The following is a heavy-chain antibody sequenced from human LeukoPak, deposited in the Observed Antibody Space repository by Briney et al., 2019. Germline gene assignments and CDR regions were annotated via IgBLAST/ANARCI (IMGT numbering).Heavy chain of an antibody. CDR1: GFTFSRYA. J-gene: IGHJ4*02. D-gene: IGHD3-22*01. CDR3: ASTYSYDSSGYYPFDY. CDR2: ITNNGRST. V-gene: IGHV3-64D*06. Sequence: GGSLRLSCSASGFTFSRYAMHWVRQPPGKGLEYVSAITNNGRSTYYADSVKGRFTISRDNSKNTLYLQMSSLRAEDTAVYYCASTYSYDSSGYYPFDYWGQGTLVNVSS.